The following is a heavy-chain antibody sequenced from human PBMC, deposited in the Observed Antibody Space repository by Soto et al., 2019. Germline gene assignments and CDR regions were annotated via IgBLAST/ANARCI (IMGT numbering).Heavy chain of an antibody. Sequence: EMQLVESGGGLVQPGRSLRLSCAASGFTFDDYAMYWVRQGPGKGLEWVSCISWDSSRIGYAASVKGRFTSTRDNAKTSLYLQMNSLRPEDTALYYCAKARLWGGDGYNSYYYNAMDVWGQGTTVTVSS. CDR3: AKARLWGGDGYNSYYYNAMDV. V-gene: IGHV3-9*01. CDR1: GFTFDDYA. J-gene: IGHJ6*02. D-gene: IGHD3-16*01. CDR2: ISWDSSRI.